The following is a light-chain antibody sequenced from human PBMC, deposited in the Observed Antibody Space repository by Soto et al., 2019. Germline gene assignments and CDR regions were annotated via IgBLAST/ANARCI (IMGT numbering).Light chain of an antibody. CDR1: QDIRNY. CDR3: QQYDNLPLT. V-gene: IGKV1-33*01. CDR2: DAS. J-gene: IGKJ4*01. Sequence: DIQMTQSPSSLSASVGDRVTITCQASQDIRNYLNWYQQKPGKAPQLLIYDASNFETGVPSRFSGIGSGTDFTFTISSLQPEDIATYYCQQYDNLPLTFGGGTKVEIK.